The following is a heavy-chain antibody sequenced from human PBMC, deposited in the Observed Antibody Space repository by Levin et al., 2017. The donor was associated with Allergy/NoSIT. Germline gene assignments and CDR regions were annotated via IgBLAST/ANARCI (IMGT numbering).Heavy chain of an antibody. D-gene: IGHD2-2*01. Sequence: KVSCKGSGYSSTSYWISWVRQMPGKGLEWMGKIDPSDSYPDYSPSFEGHVTISADRSISTAYLQWGSLKASDTAMYYCATPPGYCNTTRCYVGAFDIWGQGTMVTVSS. CDR1: GYSSTSYW. J-gene: IGHJ3*02. V-gene: IGHV5-10-1*01. CDR3: ATPPGYCNTTRCYVGAFDI. CDR2: IDPSDSYP.